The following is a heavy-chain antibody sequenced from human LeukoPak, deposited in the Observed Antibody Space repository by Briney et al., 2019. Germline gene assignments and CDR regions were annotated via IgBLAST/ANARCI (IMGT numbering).Heavy chain of an antibody. Sequence: GRSLRLSCEASGFTFSYYGMHWVRRAPGKGLEWVAVIWYDGSNKYYADSVKGRFTISRDNSKNTLYLQMNNLKAEDTAVYYCARDPGSSWYVDYWGQGTLVTVSS. CDR3: ARDPGSSWYVDY. CDR2: IWYDGSNK. J-gene: IGHJ4*02. V-gene: IGHV3-33*01. D-gene: IGHD6-13*01. CDR1: GFTFSYYG.